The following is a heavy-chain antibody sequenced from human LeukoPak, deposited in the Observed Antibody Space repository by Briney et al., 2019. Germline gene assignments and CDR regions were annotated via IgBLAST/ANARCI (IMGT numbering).Heavy chain of an antibody. Sequence: SETLSLTCSVSGGSISSGGYYWSWIRQHPGKGLEWIGYIYYSGSTYYNPSLKSRVTISVDTSKNQFSLKLSSVTAADTAVYYCPRDLGGDGDYWGQGTLVTVSS. CDR2: IYYSGST. J-gene: IGHJ4*02. CDR3: PRDLGGDGDY. D-gene: IGHD4-17*01. V-gene: IGHV4-31*03. CDR1: GGSISSGGYY.